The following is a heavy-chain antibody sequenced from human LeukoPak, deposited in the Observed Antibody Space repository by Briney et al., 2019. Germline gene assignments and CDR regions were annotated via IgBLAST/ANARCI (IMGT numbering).Heavy chain of an antibody. CDR2: ISSSGSTI. Sequence: GGSLRLSCAASGFTFSSYSMNWVRQAPGKGLEWVSYISSSGSTIYYADSVKGRFTISRDNAKNSLYLQMNSLRAEDTAVYYCARRPAAADDYWGQGTLVTVSS. V-gene: IGHV3-48*04. CDR3: ARRPAAADDY. D-gene: IGHD6-13*01. CDR1: GFTFSSYS. J-gene: IGHJ4*02.